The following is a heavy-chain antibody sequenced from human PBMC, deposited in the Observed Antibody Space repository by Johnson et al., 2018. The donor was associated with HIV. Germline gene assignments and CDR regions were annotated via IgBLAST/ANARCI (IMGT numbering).Heavy chain of an antibody. D-gene: IGHD3-22*01. V-gene: IGHV3-20*04. J-gene: IGHJ3*02. Sequence: VQLVESGGGLVQPGGSLRLSCAASGFTFDDYGMSWVRQAPGKGLEWVSGINWNGGSTTYADSVKGRFTISRDNAKNSLDLQMNSLRGEDTAVYSCARESGWGHDAFDIWGQGTMVIVSS. CDR2: INWNGGST. CDR3: ARESGWGHDAFDI. CDR1: GFTFDDYG.